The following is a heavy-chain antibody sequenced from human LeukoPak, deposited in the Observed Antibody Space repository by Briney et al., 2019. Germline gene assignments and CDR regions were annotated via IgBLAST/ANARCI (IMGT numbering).Heavy chain of an antibody. CDR3: ARDFGGSSPLFDY. CDR2: INHSGST. D-gene: IGHD3-3*01. CDR1: GGSFSGYY. J-gene: IGHJ4*02. V-gene: IGHV4-34*01. Sequence: PSETLSLTCAVYGGSFSGYYWSWIRQPPGKGLEWIGEINHSGSTNYNPSLKSRVTISVDTSKNQFSLKLSSVTAADTAVYYCARDFGGSSPLFDYWGQGTLVTVSS.